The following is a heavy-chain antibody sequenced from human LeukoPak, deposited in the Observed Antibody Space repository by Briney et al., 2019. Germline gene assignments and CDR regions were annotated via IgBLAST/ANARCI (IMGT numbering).Heavy chain of an antibody. CDR1: GFSLSTSGMC. CDR3: AHRRVYCSSTSCYAPTVDYYMDV. CDR2: IDLDDDK. V-gene: IGHV2-70*12. J-gene: IGHJ6*03. Sequence: SGPTLVNPTQTLTLTCSFSGFSLSTSGMCVSWIRQPPGKALEFLARIDLDDDKYYRTSLKTRLTITKDTSKNQVVLTMTNMDPVDTATYYCAHRRVYCSSTSCYAPTVDYYMDVWGKGTTVTISS. D-gene: IGHD2-2*01.